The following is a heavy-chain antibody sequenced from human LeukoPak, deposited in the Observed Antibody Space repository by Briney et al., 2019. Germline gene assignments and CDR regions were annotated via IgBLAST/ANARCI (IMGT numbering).Heavy chain of an antibody. CDR2: VWADGFNK. Sequence: GGSLRLSCAASGFPFSLYGMHWVRQAPGKGLEWVAVVWADGFNKDYADCVKGRFTISRDNSRNTLYLEMSSLRAEDTAVYYCAREGPAPGTNAFDIWGQGTMVTVSS. CDR3: AREGPAPGTNAFDI. D-gene: IGHD6-13*01. CDR1: GFPFSLYG. V-gene: IGHV3-33*01. J-gene: IGHJ3*02.